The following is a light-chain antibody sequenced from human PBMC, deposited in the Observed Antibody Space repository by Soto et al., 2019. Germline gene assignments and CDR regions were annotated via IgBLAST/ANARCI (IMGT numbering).Light chain of an antibody. J-gene: IGLJ1*01. V-gene: IGLV2-14*01. CDR3: SSYISSSALEV. Sequence: QSALTQPASVSGSPGQSITISCTGSSSDVGGYDYVSWYQQHPGKAPKLMIYEVSNRPSGVSNRFSGSKSGNTASLIISGLQAEDEADYYCSSYISSSALEVFGTGTKVTVL. CDR1: SSDVGGYDY. CDR2: EVS.